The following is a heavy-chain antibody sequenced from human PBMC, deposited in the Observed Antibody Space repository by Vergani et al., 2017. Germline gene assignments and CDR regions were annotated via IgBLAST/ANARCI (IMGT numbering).Heavy chain of an antibody. J-gene: IGHJ3*01. CDR2: IIPVLGKT. Sequence: QVQLVQSGAEVKKPGSSVKVSCKASGATFRSNTISWVRQVPGQGLEWMGRIIPVLGKTKYAQKFQDRVTMTADTSTNTAYMELRSLRSDDTAVYFCARVAPSNSEVTPTAFDVWGQGTMVTVSS. CDR1: GATFRSNT. D-gene: IGHD1-1*01. CDR3: ARVAPSNSEVTPTAFDV. V-gene: IGHV1-69*02.